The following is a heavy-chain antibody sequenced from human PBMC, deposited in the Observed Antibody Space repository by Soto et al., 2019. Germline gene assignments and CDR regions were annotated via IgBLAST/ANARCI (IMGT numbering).Heavy chain of an antibody. Sequence: SETLSLTCTVSGGSISSGGYYWSWIRQHPGKGLEWIGYIYYSGSTYYNPSLKSRVTISVDTSKNQFSLKLSSVTAADTAVYYCARHSLAAAASRWGQGTLVTVSS. CDR3: ARHSLAAAASR. CDR2: IYYSGST. V-gene: IGHV4-31*03. J-gene: IGHJ4*02. CDR1: GGSISSGGYY. D-gene: IGHD6-13*01.